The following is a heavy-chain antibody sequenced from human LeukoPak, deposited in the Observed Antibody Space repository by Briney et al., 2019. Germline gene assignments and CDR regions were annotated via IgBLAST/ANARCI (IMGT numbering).Heavy chain of an antibody. CDR2: IWYDGSNK. J-gene: IGHJ4*02. CDR3: ARSDDDILTGYYPYYFDY. CDR1: GFTFSRYG. V-gene: IGHV3-33*01. Sequence: PGGSLRLSCAASGFTFSRYGMHWVRQAPGKGLEWVAVIWYDGSNKYYADSVKGRFTISRDNSKNTLYLQMNSLRAEDTAVYYCARSDDDILTGYYPYYFDYWGQGTLVTVSS. D-gene: IGHD3-9*01.